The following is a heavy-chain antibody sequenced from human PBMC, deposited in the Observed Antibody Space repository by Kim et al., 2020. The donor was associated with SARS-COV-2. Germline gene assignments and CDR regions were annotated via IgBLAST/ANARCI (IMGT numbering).Heavy chain of an antibody. V-gene: IGHV3-53*01. J-gene: IGHJ6*02. CDR2: IYSGGST. CDR1: GFTVSSNY. Sequence: GGSLRLSCAASGFTVSSNYMSWVRQAPGKGLEWVSVIYSGGSTYYADSVKGRFTISRDNSKNTLYLQMNSLRAEDTAVYYCARSHRYKVHPRPSYYYYGMDVWGQGTTVTVSS. CDR3: ARSHRYKVHPRPSYYYYGMDV. D-gene: IGHD1-1*01.